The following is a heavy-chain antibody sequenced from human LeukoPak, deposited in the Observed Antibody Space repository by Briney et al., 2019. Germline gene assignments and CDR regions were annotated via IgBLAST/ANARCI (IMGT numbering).Heavy chain of an antibody. J-gene: IGHJ4*02. Sequence: ASVKVSCKVSGYTLTELSMHWVRQAPRKGLEWMGGFDPEDGETIYAQRFQGRVTMTEDTSTDTAYMELSSLRSEDTAVYYCATGIRYSSSLDYWGQGTLVTVSS. D-gene: IGHD6-13*01. CDR1: GYTLTELS. V-gene: IGHV1-24*01. CDR2: FDPEDGET. CDR3: ATGIRYSSSLDY.